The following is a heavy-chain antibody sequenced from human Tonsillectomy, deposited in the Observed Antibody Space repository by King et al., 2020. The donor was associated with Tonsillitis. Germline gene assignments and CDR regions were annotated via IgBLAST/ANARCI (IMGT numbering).Heavy chain of an antibody. CDR1: GGSISSSSYY. CDR2: IYYSGST. D-gene: IGHD2-21*02. V-gene: IGHV4-39*01. Sequence: QLQESGPGLVKPAETLSLTCTVSGGSISSSSYYWGWIRQPPGKGLEWIGSIYYSGSTFYNPSLKSRVTMSVDTSKNQLSLKLRSVTAADTAMYYCASRHCLGVCYFDSWGQGTMVNVS. J-gene: IGHJ4*02. CDR3: ASRHCLGVCYFDS.